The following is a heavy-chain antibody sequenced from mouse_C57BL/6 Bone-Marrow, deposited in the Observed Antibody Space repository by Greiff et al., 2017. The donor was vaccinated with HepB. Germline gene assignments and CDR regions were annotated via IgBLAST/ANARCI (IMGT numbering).Heavy chain of an antibody. CDR1: GYTFTSYT. V-gene: IGHV1-4*01. Sequence: QVQLQQPGAELARPGASVKMSCKASGYTFTSYTMHWVKQRPGQGLEWIGYINPSSGYTKYNQKFKDKATLTVDKSSSTAYMELNSLTSEDSAVYYCARGGDGYPYYYAMDYWGQGTSVTVSS. CDR2: INPSSGYT. J-gene: IGHJ4*01. D-gene: IGHD2-3*01. CDR3: ARGGDGYPYYYAMDY.